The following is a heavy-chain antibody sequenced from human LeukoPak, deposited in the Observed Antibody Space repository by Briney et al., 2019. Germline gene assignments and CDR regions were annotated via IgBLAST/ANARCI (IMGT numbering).Heavy chain of an antibody. CDR3: ARFYRDTAMVTGDYYYGMDV. CDR2: TRNKANSYTT. CDR1: GFTFSTYS. Sequence: AGGSLRLSCAASGFTFSTYSMNWVRQAPGKGLEWVGRTRNKANSYTTEYAASVKGRFTISRDDSKNSLYLQMNSLKTEDTAVYYCARFYRDTAMVTGDYYYGMDVWGQGTTVTVSS. J-gene: IGHJ6*02. D-gene: IGHD5-18*01. V-gene: IGHV3-72*01.